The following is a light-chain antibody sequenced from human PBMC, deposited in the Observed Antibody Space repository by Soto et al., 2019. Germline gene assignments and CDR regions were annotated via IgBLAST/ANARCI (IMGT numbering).Light chain of an antibody. V-gene: IGLV1-40*01. CDR3: QSYDSSLSVWV. CDR2: GDN. J-gene: IGLJ1*01. CDR1: RSNIGADND. Sequence: QAVVTQPPSVSGAPGQRVTISCTGSRSNIGADNDVNWYQQIPGTAPKLLIYGDNNRPSGIPDRFSGSKSGTSASLAIAGLQADDEADYHCQSYDSSLSVWVFGTGTKLTVL.